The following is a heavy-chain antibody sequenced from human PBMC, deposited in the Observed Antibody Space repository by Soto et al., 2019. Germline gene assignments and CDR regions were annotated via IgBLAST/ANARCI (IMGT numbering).Heavy chain of an antibody. CDR1: GGSFSGYY. CDR2: INHSGST. CDR3: AGYCSSSICHEDHYYALEV. D-gene: IGHD2-2*01. Sequence: PSETLSLTCAVYGGSFSGYYWSWIRQPPGKGLEWIGEINHSGSTNYNPSLKSRVTISVDTSKNQFSLKLSSVTAAVTAVYYCAGYCSSSICHEDHYYALEVWGQGTTVTVSS. V-gene: IGHV4-34*01. J-gene: IGHJ6*02.